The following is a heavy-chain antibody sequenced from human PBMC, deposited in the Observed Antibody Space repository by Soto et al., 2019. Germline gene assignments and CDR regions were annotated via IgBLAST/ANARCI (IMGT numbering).Heavy chain of an antibody. V-gene: IGHV4-34*01. J-gene: IGHJ6*03. D-gene: IGHD6-13*01. CDR2: INHSGST. Sequence: KQSQTLSLTCAVYGGSFSGYYWSWIRQPPGKGLEWIGEINHSGSTNYNPSLKSRVTISVDTSKNQFSLKLSSVTAADTAVYYCARGTGYSSSWYPTPWRSQLKKDYYYYYMDVWGKGTTVTVSS. CDR1: GGSFSGYY. CDR3: ARGTGYSSSWYPTPWRSQLKKDYYYYYMDV.